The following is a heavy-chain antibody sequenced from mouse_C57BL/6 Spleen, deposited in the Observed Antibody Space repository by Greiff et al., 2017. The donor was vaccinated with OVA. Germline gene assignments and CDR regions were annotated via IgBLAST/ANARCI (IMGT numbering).Heavy chain of an antibody. J-gene: IGHJ1*03. Sequence: QVQLKQPGAELVKPGASVKLSCKASGYTFTSYWMHWVKQRPGRGLEWIGRIDPNSGGTKYNEKFKSKATLTVDKPSSTAYMQLSSLTSEDSAVYYCARWGRGSSYGWYFDVWGTGTTVTVSS. V-gene: IGHV1-72*01. D-gene: IGHD1-1*01. CDR3: ARWGRGSSYGWYFDV. CDR2: IDPNSGGT. CDR1: GYTFTSYW.